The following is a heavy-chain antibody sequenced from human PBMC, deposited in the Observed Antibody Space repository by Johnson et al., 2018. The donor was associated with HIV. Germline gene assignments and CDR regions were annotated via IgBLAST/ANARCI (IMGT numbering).Heavy chain of an antibody. D-gene: IGHD3-22*01. V-gene: IGHV3-30*04. J-gene: IGHJ3*02. Sequence: VQLMESGGGVVQPGRSLRLSCAASGFTFSSYAMHWVRQAPGKGLEWVAVISYDGSNKYYADSVKGRFTISRDNSKNTLYLQMNSLKTEDTAVYYCTTELPGDYYDSSTRGDAFDIWGQGTMVTVSS. CDR2: ISYDGSNK. CDR1: GFTFSSYA. CDR3: TTELPGDYYDSSTRGDAFDI.